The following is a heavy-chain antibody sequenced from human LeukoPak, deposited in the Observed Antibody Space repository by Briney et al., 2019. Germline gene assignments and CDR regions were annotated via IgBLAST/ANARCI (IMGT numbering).Heavy chain of an antibody. Sequence: GGSLRLSCAASGFTFSSYGMHWVRQAPGKGLEWVAFIRYDGSNKYYADSVKGRFTISRDNSKNTLYLQMNSPRAEDTAVYYCAKPPGKGIAVAGSFDYWGQGTLVTVSS. CDR2: IRYDGSNK. V-gene: IGHV3-30*02. J-gene: IGHJ4*02. D-gene: IGHD6-19*01. CDR1: GFTFSSYG. CDR3: AKPPGKGIAVAGSFDY.